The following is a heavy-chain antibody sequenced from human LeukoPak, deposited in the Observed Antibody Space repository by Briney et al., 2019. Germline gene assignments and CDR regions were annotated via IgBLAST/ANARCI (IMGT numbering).Heavy chain of an antibody. V-gene: IGHV4-39*01. CDR1: GGSISSSGSY. J-gene: IGHJ4*02. D-gene: IGHD6-19*01. Sequence: PSETLSLTRIVFGGSISSSGSYCAWIRQPPGKGLEWIGSIYDSGSTYYNPSLKSRVTMSVDTSMNQFSFKLSSVTAAAPALFSCARQYYSSGIEGYWGQGTLVTVSS. CDR3: ARQYYSSGIEGY. CDR2: IYDSGST.